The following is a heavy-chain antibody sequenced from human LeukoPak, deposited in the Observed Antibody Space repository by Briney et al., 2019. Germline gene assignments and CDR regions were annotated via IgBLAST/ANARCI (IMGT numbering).Heavy chain of an antibody. CDR1: GGSFSGYY. Sequence: PSETLSLTCAVYGGSFSGYYWSWIRQPPGKGLEWIGEINHSGSTNYNPSLKSRVTISVDTSKNQFSLKLSSVTAADTAVYYCARSLYPYYFDYWGQGTLVTVSS. D-gene: IGHD3-16*02. V-gene: IGHV4-34*01. J-gene: IGHJ4*02. CDR2: INHSGST. CDR3: ARSLYPYYFDY.